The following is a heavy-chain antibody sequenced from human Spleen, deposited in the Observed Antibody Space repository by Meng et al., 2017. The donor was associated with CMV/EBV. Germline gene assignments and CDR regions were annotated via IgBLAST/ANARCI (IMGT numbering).Heavy chain of an antibody. CDR3: ARDPGSGYYWSGMDV. Sequence: GESLKISCAASGFTFSNYGMHWVRQAPGKGLVWVSRINSDGSTTNYADSVKGRFTISRDSAKNTVYLQMNSLRAEDTAAYFCARDPGSGYYWSGMDVWGQGTTVTVSS. CDR1: GFTFSNYG. J-gene: IGHJ6*02. D-gene: IGHD3-3*01. CDR2: INSDGSTT. V-gene: IGHV3-74*01.